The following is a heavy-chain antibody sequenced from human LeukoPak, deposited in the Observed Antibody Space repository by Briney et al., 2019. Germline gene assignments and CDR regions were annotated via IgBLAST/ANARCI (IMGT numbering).Heavy chain of an antibody. J-gene: IGHJ6*03. CDR3: ARDPQRERYYHYYMDV. CDR2: INWNGGST. CDR1: GFTFSGYA. Sequence: PGGSLRLSCAASGFTFSGYAMSWVRQAPGKGLEWVSGINWNGGSTGYADSVKGRFTISRDNAKNSLYLQMNSLRAEDTALYYCARDPQRERYYHYYMDVWGKGTTVTVSS. D-gene: IGHD1-1*01. V-gene: IGHV3-20*04.